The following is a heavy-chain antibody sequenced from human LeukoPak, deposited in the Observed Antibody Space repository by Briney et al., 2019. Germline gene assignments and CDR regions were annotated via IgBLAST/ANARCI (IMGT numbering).Heavy chain of an antibody. Sequence: SETLSLTCTVSGGSISSYYWSWIRQPPGKGLEWIGYIYYSGSTNYNPSLTSRVTISVDTSKNQFSLKLSSVTAADTAVYYCAREARGNYDILTGYYGTSGIDYWGQGTLVTVSS. V-gene: IGHV4-59*01. D-gene: IGHD3-9*01. CDR3: AREARGNYDILTGYYGTSGIDY. CDR1: GGSISSYY. J-gene: IGHJ4*02. CDR2: IYYSGST.